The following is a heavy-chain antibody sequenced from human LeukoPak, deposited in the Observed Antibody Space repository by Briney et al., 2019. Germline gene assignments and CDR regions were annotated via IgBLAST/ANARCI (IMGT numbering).Heavy chain of an antibody. V-gene: IGHV3-23*01. CDR2: ISGSGGST. J-gene: IGHJ4*02. CDR1: GFTFSSYA. D-gene: IGHD3-9*01. CDR3: AKGTRHYDILTSHPPH. Sequence: GGSLRLSCAASGFTFSSYAMSWVRQAPGKGLEWVSAISGSGGSTYYADSVKGRFTISRDNSKNTLYLQMNSLRAEDTAVYYCAKGTRHYDILTSHPPHWGQGTLVTVSS.